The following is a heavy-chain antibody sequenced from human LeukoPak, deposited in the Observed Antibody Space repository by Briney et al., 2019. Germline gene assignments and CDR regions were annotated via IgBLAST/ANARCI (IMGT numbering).Heavy chain of an antibody. V-gene: IGHV4-30-4*01. CDR3: ARTLVRGVLRGWFEP. Sequence: SETLSLTCTVSGASIIDGDYYWSWIRQPPGQGLEWMGYIYSSGSTFYNPYFQSRLTISVDTSRNQFSLKLRSVIDADTAVYSCARTLVRGVLRGWFEPWGQGTLVIVSS. CDR1: GASIIDGDYY. J-gene: IGHJ5*02. CDR2: IYSSGST. D-gene: IGHD3-10*01.